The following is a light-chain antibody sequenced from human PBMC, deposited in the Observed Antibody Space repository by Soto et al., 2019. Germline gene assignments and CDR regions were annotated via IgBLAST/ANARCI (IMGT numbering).Light chain of an antibody. CDR2: EGS. CDR3: CSYAGSSTDV. Sequence: QSALTQPASVSGSPGQSITMSCTGTSSDVGSYNLVSWYQQHPGKAPKLMIYEGSKRPSGVSNRFSGSKSGNTASLTISGLQAEDEADYYCCSYAGSSTDVFGTGTKVTVL. CDR1: SSDVGSYNL. J-gene: IGLJ1*01. V-gene: IGLV2-23*01.